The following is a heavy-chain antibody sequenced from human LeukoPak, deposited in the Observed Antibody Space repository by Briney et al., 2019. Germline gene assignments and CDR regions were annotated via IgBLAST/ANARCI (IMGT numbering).Heavy chain of an antibody. CDR3: ARAFYDSSGYYPDY. Sequence: ASVKVSCKASGYTFSGYYMHWVRQAPGQGLEWMGWINPNSGGTNYAQKFQGRVTMTRDTSISTAYMELSRLRSDDTAVYYCARAFYDSSGYYPDYWGQGTLVTVSS. V-gene: IGHV1-2*02. CDR2: INPNSGGT. J-gene: IGHJ4*02. CDR1: GYTFSGYY. D-gene: IGHD3-22*01.